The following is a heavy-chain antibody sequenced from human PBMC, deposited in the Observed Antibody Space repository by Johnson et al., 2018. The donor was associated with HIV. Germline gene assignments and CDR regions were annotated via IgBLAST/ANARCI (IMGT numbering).Heavy chain of an antibody. CDR3: ARAEDDTGGALDI. CDR2: ISYDGSNK. J-gene: IGHJ3*02. Sequence: QVQLVESGGGVVQPGRSLRLSCAASGFTFSSYAMHWVRQAPGKGLEWVAVISYDGSNKYYSDSVKGRFTISRDNSKNTLYLQMNSLRAEDTAVSCCARAEDDTGGALDIWGQGTMVTFSS. CDR1: GFTFSSYA. V-gene: IGHV3-30-3*01. D-gene: IGHD3-9*01.